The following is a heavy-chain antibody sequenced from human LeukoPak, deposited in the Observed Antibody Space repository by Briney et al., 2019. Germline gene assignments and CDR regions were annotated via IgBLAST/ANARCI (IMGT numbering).Heavy chain of an antibody. CDR2: IRSEAKNYAT. CDR1: GFSFSGSA. V-gene: IGHV3-73*01. CDR3: ARAISGDYSLDMFDI. J-gene: IGHJ3*02. Sequence: GGSLRLSCAASGFSFSGSAMHWVRQAPGKGLEWVGRIRSEAKNYATAYVASVKGRFTISRDDSKNTAYLQMNSLRAEDTAVYYCARAISGDYSLDMFDIWGQGTMVTVSS. D-gene: IGHD4-17*01.